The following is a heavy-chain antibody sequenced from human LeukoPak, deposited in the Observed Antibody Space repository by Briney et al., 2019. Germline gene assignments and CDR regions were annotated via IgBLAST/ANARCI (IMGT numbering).Heavy chain of an antibody. CDR1: GFTFSNAW. CDR2: IKSKIGGGTT. V-gene: IGHV3-15*01. Sequence: PGGSLRLSCEASGFTFSNAWMSWVRQAPGKGLEWLGRIKSKIGGGTTDYAVPVKGRFTISRDDSKNTLYLQMNSLKTEDTAVYYCTTLDVWGQGTLVTVSS. J-gene: IGHJ4*02. CDR3: TTLDV. D-gene: IGHD1-1*01.